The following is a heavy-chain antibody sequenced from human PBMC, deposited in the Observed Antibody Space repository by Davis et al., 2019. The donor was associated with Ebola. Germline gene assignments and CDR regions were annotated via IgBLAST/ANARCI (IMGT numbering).Heavy chain of an antibody. V-gene: IGHV5-51*01. CDR3: ARRCSKPYWYFDL. CDR2: IYPGDSDT. D-gene: IGHD2-15*01. J-gene: IGHJ2*01. CDR1: GYSFTSYW. Sequence: GESLKISCQGSGYSFTSYWIGWVRQMPGKGLEWMGIIYPGDSDTRYSPSFQGQVTISADKSISTAYLQWSSLKASDTAMYYCARRCSKPYWYFDLWGRGTLVTVSS.